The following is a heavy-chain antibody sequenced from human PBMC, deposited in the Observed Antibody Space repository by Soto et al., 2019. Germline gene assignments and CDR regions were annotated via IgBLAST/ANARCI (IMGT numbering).Heavy chain of an antibody. Sequence: VQLVQSGAEVKKPGSSVKVSCKASGGTFSSYTISWVRQAPGQGLEWMGRIIPILGIANYAQKFQGRVTITADKSTSTAYMELSSLRSEDTAVYYCAREREYSGYDYRYYYYMDVWGKGTTVTVSS. CDR3: AREREYSGYDYRYYYYMDV. V-gene: IGHV1-69*02. CDR2: IIPILGIA. CDR1: GGTFSSYT. D-gene: IGHD5-12*01. J-gene: IGHJ6*03.